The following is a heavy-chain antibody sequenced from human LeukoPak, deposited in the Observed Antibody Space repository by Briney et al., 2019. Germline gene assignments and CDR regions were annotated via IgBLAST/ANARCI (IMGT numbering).Heavy chain of an antibody. J-gene: IGHJ5*02. CDR1: GYGFTTYW. Sequence: GESLKISCKGSGYGFTTYWISWVRQMPGKGLEWMGRIDPSDSYTNFSPSLQGHVTISADKSISTAYLQWSSLKASDTAMYYCVRHDGRLKFDPWGQGTLVTVSS. CDR2: IDPSDSYT. D-gene: IGHD3-22*01. V-gene: IGHV5-10-1*01. CDR3: VRHDGRLKFDP.